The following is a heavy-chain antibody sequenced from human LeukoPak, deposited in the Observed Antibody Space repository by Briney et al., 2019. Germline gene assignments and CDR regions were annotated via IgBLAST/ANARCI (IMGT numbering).Heavy chain of an antibody. CDR3: ARGRDYGSVSYIY. V-gene: IGHV1-69*05. CDR1: GGTFSSYA. J-gene: IGHJ4*02. Sequence: SVKVSCKASGGTFSSYAISWVRQAPGQGLEWMGRIIPIFGTANYAQKFQGRVTITTDESTSTAYMELSSLRSEDTAVYYCARGRDYGSVSYIYWGQGTLVTLSS. CDR2: IIPIFGTA. D-gene: IGHD3-10*01.